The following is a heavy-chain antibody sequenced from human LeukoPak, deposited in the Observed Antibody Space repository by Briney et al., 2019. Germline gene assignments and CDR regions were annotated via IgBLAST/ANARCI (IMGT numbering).Heavy chain of an antibody. CDR1: GGSISSSSYY. Sequence: SETLSLTCTVSGGSISSSSYYWGWIRQPPGKGLEWIGSIYHSGSTYYNPSLKSRVTISVDTSKNQFSLRLSSVTAADTAVYYCARERREQLLPPYTRLVNYLDYWGQGTLVTVSS. V-gene: IGHV4-39*07. D-gene: IGHD2-15*01. CDR3: ARERREQLLPPYTRLVNYLDY. J-gene: IGHJ4*02. CDR2: IYHSGST.